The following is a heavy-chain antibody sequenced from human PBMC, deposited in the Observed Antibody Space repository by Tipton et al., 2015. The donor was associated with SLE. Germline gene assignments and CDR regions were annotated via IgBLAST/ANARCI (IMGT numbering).Heavy chain of an antibody. V-gene: IGHV4-61*02. CDR3: ARVQGDLAAQYFDY. Sequence: TLSLTCTVSGGSISSSDYYWTWIRQPAGKGLEWIGRIYSSGTTNYNPSLKSRVTISVDTSKNHFSLRLISVTAADTALYYCARVQGDLAAQYFDYWGQGTLVTVSS. D-gene: IGHD3-16*01. J-gene: IGHJ4*02. CDR1: GGSISSSDYY. CDR2: IYSSGTT.